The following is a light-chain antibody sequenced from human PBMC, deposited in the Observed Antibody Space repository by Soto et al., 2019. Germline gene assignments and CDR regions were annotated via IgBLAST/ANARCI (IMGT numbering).Light chain of an antibody. CDR2: DAS. CDR1: QSVTTN. CDR3: QQYYHWPRT. J-gene: IGKJ1*01. Sequence: EVVMTQSPATLSVSPGERVTFSCRASQSVTTNLAWYQHKPGQSPRLLISDASTGASGIPPRFSGSGSGTEFTLTIDRLQSADSGVFYCQQYYHWPRTFGQGTKVDI. V-gene: IGKV3-15*01.